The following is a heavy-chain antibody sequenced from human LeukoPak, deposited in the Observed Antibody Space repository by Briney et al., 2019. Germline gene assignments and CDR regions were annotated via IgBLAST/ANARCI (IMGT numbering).Heavy chain of an antibody. Sequence: PSETLSLTCTVSGGSISSSSYYWGWIRQPPGKGLEWIGSIYYSGSTYYNPSLKSRVTISVDTSKNQFSLKLSSVTAADTAVYYCARRDSSSWYRGNWFDPWGQGTLVTVSS. CDR3: ARRDSSSWYRGNWFDP. V-gene: IGHV4-39*01. CDR1: GGSISSSSYY. J-gene: IGHJ5*02. D-gene: IGHD6-13*01. CDR2: IYYSGST.